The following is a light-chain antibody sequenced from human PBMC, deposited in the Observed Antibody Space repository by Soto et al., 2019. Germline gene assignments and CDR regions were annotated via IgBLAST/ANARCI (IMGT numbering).Light chain of an antibody. CDR3: QYCDTRWP. J-gene: IGKJ1*01. Sequence: DIQMTPSPSALSASVGGRDTIPCRASQSISSWLAWYQQKPGKAPKLLIYKASSLESGVPSRFSGSGSGTEFTLTISSLQPDDFATYYCQYCDTRWPFGQGTKVDI. V-gene: IGKV1-5*03. CDR1: QSISSW. CDR2: KAS.